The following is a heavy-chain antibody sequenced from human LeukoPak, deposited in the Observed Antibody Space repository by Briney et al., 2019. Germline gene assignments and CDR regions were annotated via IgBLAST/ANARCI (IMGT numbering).Heavy chain of an antibody. CDR2: ISSSSSYI. J-gene: IGHJ6*03. D-gene: IGHD3-3*01. V-gene: IGHV3-21*01. CDR3: ARYDFWSGHIGYYYYMDV. CDR1: GFTFSSYS. Sequence: PGGSLRLSCAASGFTFSSYSMNWVRQAPGKGLEWVSSISSSSSYIYYADSVKGRFTISRDNAKNSLYLQMNSLRAEDTAVYYCARYDFWSGHIGYYYYMDVWGKGTTVTVSS.